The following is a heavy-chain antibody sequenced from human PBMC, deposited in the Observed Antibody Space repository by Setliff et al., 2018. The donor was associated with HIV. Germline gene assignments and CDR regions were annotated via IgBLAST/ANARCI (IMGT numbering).Heavy chain of an antibody. CDR2: IRYDGSNK. CDR1: EFTFSSYG. V-gene: IGHV3-30*02. CDR3: AKDAAALPAINYYYYYIDF. Sequence: GESLKISCAPSEFTFSSYGMHWVRQAPGKGLEWVSFIRYDGSNKKYADSGKGRFTISRNNSKNTLYLQMNSLRPEDTAVYYCAKDAAALPAINYYYYYIDFWGKGTTVTVSS. J-gene: IGHJ6*03. D-gene: IGHD5-18*01.